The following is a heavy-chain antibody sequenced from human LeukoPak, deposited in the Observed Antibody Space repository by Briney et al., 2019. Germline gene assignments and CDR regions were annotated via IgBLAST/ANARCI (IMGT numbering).Heavy chain of an antibody. D-gene: IGHD3-10*01. J-gene: IGHJ4*02. CDR3: ARAGGYYGSGSILLQSYFDY. CDR2: IYYSGST. CDR1: GGSISSYY. V-gene: IGHV4-59*12. Sequence: SETLSLTCTVSGGSISSYYWSWIRQPPGKGLEWIGYIYYSGSTNYNPSLKSRVTISVDKSKNQFSLKLSSVTAADTAVYYCARAGGYYGSGSILLQSYFDYWGQGTLVTVSS.